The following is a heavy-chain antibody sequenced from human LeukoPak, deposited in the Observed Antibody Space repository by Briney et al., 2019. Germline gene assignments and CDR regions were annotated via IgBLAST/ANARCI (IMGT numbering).Heavy chain of an antibody. CDR2: IKGDGSEL. J-gene: IGHJ4*02. Sequence: GGSLRLSCAASGFTFSRYWMNWVRQAPGKGLEWVATIKGDGSELAYVDSVKGRFTISRDNSKNTLYLQMNSLRAEETAVYYCAKPGTYYDSSGYRREDIDYWGQGTLVTVSS. CDR3: AKPGTYYDSSGYRREDIDY. CDR1: GFTFSRYW. V-gene: IGHV3-7*03. D-gene: IGHD3-22*01.